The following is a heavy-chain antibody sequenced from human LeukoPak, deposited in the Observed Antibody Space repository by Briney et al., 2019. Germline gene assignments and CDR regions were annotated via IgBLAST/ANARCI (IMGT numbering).Heavy chain of an antibody. J-gene: IGHJ5*02. CDR2: IYPGDSDT. V-gene: IGHV5-51*01. CDR3: ARLPGIAAAYWFDP. CDR1: GYSFTSYW. D-gene: IGHD6-13*01. Sequence: GESLKISCKGSGYSFTSYWIGWGRPMPGKGVEWMGIIYPGDSDTRYSPSFQGQVTISADKSISTAYLQWSSLKASDTAMYYCARLPGIAAAYWFDPWGQGTLVTVSS.